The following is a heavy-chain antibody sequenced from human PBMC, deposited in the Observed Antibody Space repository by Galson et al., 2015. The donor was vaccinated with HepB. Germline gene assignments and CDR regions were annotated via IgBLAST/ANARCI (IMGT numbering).Heavy chain of an antibody. D-gene: IGHD4-17*01. CDR3: GKDRGYVYGDYDGYFQS. J-gene: IGHJ1*01. CDR2: ISYDGSTQ. V-gene: IGHV3-30*04. CDR1: GFIFSNHA. Sequence: SLRLSCAASGFIFSNHALHWVRRAPGKGLEWVAFISYDGSTQHYADSVKGRFTVSRDSAKNTMYLQMDSLRVEDTAIYYCGKDRGYVYGDYDGYFQSWGQGALVTVSS.